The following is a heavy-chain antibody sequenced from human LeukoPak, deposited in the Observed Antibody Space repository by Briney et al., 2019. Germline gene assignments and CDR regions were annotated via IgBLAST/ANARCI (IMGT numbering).Heavy chain of an antibody. CDR1: GYTFTGYY. V-gene: IGHV1-2*02. D-gene: IGHD2-2*01. CDR3: ARGGVVPAATILVNEY. J-gene: IGHJ4*02. Sequence: ASVKVSCKASGYTFTGYYMHWVRQAPGQGLEWMGWINPNSGGTHYAQKFQGRVTMPRDTSISTLHKEQNRLRSDGTAVYYCARGGVVPAATILVNEYWGEGTLVTVSS. CDR2: INPNSGGT.